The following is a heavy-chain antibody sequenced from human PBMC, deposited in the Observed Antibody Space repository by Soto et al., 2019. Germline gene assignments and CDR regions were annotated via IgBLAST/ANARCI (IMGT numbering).Heavy chain of an antibody. CDR2: IYSGGST. V-gene: IGHV3-53*01. D-gene: IGHD6-19*01. Sequence: GGSLRLSCAASGFTVSSNYMSWVRQAPGKGLEWVSVIYSGGSTYYADSVKGRFAISRDNSKNTLYLQMNSLRAEDTAVYYCARVTSGSGWPYFDYWGQGTLVTVSS. CDR3: ARVTSGSGWPYFDY. J-gene: IGHJ4*02. CDR1: GFTVSSNY.